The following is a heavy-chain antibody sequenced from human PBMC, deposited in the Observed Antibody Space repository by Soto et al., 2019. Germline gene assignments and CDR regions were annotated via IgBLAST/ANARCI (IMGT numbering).Heavy chain of an antibody. Sequence: ASVKVSCKASGYTFTSYYINWVRQATGQGLEWMGWMNPNSGNTGYAQKFQGRVTMTRNTSISTAYMELSSLRSEDTAVYYCARGGARNDYGEGMYVWGKGTTVTVSS. CDR1: GYTFTSYY. J-gene: IGHJ6*03. CDR2: MNPNSGNT. D-gene: IGHD4-17*01. CDR3: ARGGARNDYGEGMYV. V-gene: IGHV1-8*01.